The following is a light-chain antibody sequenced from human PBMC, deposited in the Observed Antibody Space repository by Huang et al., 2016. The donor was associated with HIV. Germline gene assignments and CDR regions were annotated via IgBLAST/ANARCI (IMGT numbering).Light chain of an antibody. CDR3: QQYNNWPKVFT. CDR2: RAS. V-gene: IGKV3D-15*01. CDR1: QRVSSN. Sequence: EIVMTQSPATLSVSPGERATLPCRASQRVSSNLAGYQQKPDQAPRLLIYRASPRATGSPTRFSGSGSETEFTLTISSLQSEDFAVYYCQQYNNWPKVFTFGPGTKVDIK. J-gene: IGKJ3*01.